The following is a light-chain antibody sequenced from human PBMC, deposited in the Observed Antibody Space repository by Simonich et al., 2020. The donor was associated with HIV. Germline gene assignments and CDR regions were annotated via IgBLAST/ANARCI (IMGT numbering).Light chain of an antibody. CDR1: NSDVGGYNY. CDR3: CSYAGSRNPWV. V-gene: IGLV2-8*01. J-gene: IGLJ3*02. CDR2: EDT. Sequence: QSALTQPASASGSPGQSVTISCTGTNSDVGGYNYVSWYQQYPGKAPKLLIYEDTKRPSGVSNRFSGSKSGNTASLTISGLQAEDEADYYCCSYAGSRNPWVFGGGTKLTVL.